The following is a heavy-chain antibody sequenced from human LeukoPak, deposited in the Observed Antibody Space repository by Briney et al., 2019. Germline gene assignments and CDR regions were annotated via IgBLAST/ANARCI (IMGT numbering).Heavy chain of an antibody. Sequence: PGGSLILSCAASGFTSGIYAMSWVRQAPGKGLEWVSAFSGGGDSFYADSVKGRFTISRDTSNKILYLRMSSLRAEDTAVYYCAKEVDRHFDLKYWGQGTLVTVSP. D-gene: IGHD3-22*01. CDR2: FSGGGDS. V-gene: IGHV3-23*01. J-gene: IGHJ4*02. CDR1: GFTSGIYA. CDR3: AKEVDRHFDLKY.